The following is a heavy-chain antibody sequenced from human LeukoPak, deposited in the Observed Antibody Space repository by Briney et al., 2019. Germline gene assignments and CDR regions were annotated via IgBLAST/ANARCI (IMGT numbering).Heavy chain of an antibody. J-gene: IGHJ4*02. Sequence: GGSLRLSCTAAGFIFSSCWMSWVCQAPGKGLEWVASINQDGSDQRHADSVKGRFTISRGNAKNSVYLQVNSLRAEDTAVYYCATLKDAVTIFDNWGQGTLLTVSS. V-gene: IGHV3-7*01. CDR2: INQDGSDQ. CDR1: GFIFSSCW. D-gene: IGHD4-17*01. CDR3: ATLKDAVTIFDN.